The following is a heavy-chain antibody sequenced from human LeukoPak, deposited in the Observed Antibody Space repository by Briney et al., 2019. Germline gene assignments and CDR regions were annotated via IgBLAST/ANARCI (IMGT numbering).Heavy chain of an antibody. CDR3: AREGSTDAFDI. CDR2: IYSGGST. CDR1: GFTVSSYY. V-gene: IGHV3-53*01. J-gene: IGHJ3*02. D-gene: IGHD5/OR15-5a*01. Sequence: GGSLRLFCAASGFTVSSYYMSWVRQAPGKGLEGVSVIYSGGSTYYADSVKGRFTISRDNSKNTLYLQMNSLRAEDTAVYYCAREGSTDAFDIWGQGTMVTVSS.